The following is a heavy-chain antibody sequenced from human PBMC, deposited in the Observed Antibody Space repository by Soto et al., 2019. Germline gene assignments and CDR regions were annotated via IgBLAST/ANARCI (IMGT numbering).Heavy chain of an antibody. CDR1: GFTFRNYG. Sequence: QVQLVESGGGVVQPGRSLRLSCAASGFTFRNYGMHWVRQAPGKGLAWVAVIWYDGSNTYYADSVKGRFTISRDNSKNTLHLQMNSLRAEDTAVYYCTRDVSSRYFDLWGRGSLVTVSS. CDR3: TRDVSSRYFDL. CDR2: IWYDGSNT. V-gene: IGHV3-33*01. J-gene: IGHJ2*01.